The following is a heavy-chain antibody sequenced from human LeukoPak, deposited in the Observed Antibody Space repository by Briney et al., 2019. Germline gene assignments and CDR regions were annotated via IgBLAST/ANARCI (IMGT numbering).Heavy chain of an antibody. CDR3: AKDYLRYSSPSVDY. V-gene: IGHV3-30*18. CDR1: GFIFSTYG. Sequence: QPGGSLRLSCAASGFIFSTYGMHWVRQAPGKGLEWLAVISYDGSKKYYADSVKGRFTISRDNSKNTLYVEMNSLRAEDTAVYYCAKDYLRYSSPSVDYWGQGTLVTVSS. J-gene: IGHJ4*02. CDR2: ISYDGSKK. D-gene: IGHD6-6*01.